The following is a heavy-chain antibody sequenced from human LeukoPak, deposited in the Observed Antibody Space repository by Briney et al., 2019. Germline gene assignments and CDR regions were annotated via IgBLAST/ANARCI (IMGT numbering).Heavy chain of an antibody. Sequence: SQTLSLTCAVSGGSISSGGYSWSWIRQPPGKGLEWIGYIYYSGSTNYNPSLKSRVTISVDTSKNQFSLKLSSVTAADTAVYYCARWASSKRWFDPWGQGTLVTVSS. CDR3: ARWASSKRWFDP. D-gene: IGHD2-2*01. CDR2: IYYSGST. CDR1: GGSISSGGYS. J-gene: IGHJ5*02. V-gene: IGHV4-61*08.